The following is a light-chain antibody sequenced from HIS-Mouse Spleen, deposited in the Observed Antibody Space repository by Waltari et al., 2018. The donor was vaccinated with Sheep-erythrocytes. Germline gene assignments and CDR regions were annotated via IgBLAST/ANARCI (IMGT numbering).Light chain of an antibody. V-gene: IGLV3-1*01. CDR3: QAWDSSTAV. CDR2: QDS. CDR1: KLGDKY. Sequence: SYELTQPPSVSVSPGQTDSITCSGVKLGDKYACWYQQKPGQSPVLVIYQDSKRPSGIPERFSGSNSGNTATLTISGTQAMDEADYYCQAWDSSTAVFGGGTKLTVL. J-gene: IGLJ2*01.